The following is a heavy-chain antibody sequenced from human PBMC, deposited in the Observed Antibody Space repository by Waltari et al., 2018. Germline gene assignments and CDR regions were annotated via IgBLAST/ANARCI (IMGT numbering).Heavy chain of an antibody. V-gene: IGHV3-23*03. CDR2: IYKDGST. J-gene: IGHJ4*02. CDR1: GFSFSSYD. Sequence: EVQMLESGGGLVQPGGCLRLSCAASGFSFSSYDMNWVLQAPGKGLEWISVIYKDGSTYYVDSVRGRFTISRDNSKNTLYLQMNSLGAEDTAMYFCAKEGSGYYGGSFDYWGQGTMVTVSS. CDR3: AKEGSGYYGGSFDY. D-gene: IGHD3-22*01.